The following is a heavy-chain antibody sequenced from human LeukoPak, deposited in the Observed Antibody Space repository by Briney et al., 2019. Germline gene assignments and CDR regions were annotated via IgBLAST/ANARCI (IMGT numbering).Heavy chain of an antibody. J-gene: IGHJ4*02. V-gene: IGHV1-46*01. Sequence: ASVKASCKASGYTFTSYYMHWVRQAPGQGLEWMGIINPSGGSTSYAQKFQGRVTMTRDMSTSTVYMELSSLRSEDTAVYYCAKDEPTMIVVDIGNYFDYWGQGTLVTVSS. CDR3: AKDEPTMIVVDIGNYFDY. CDR2: INPSGGST. D-gene: IGHD3-22*01. CDR1: GYTFTSYY.